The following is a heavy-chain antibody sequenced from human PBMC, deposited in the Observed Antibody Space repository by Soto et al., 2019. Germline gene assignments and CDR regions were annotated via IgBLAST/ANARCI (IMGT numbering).Heavy chain of an antibody. Sequence: EVQLVESGGGLVKPGGSLRLSCAASGFTFSNAWMSWVRQAPGKGLEWVGRIKSKTDGGTTDYAAPVKGRFTISRDDSKNTLYLQMSSLKPEDRAVYYCTTAPPYYYVSTPGSDYWGQGTLVTVSS. V-gene: IGHV3-15*01. J-gene: IGHJ4*02. CDR1: GFTFSNAW. CDR3: TTAPPYYYVSTPGSDY. CDR2: IKSKTDGGTT. D-gene: IGHD3-22*01.